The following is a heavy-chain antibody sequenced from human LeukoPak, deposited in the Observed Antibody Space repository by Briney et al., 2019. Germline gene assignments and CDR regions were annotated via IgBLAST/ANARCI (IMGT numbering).Heavy chain of an antibody. J-gene: IGHJ1*01. CDR3: AREATTGFFQH. CDR1: GGSFSGYY. D-gene: IGHD4-17*01. Sequence: SETLSLTCAVYGGSFSGYYWSWIRQPPGKGLEWIGRIYTSGSTNYNPSLKSRVTMSVDTSKNQFSLKLSSVTAADTAVYYCAREATTGFFQHWGQGTLVTVSS. CDR2: IYTSGST. V-gene: IGHV4-59*10.